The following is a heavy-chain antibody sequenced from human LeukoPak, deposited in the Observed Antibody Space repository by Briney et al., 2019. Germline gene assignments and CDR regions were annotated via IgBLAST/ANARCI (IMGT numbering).Heavy chain of an antibody. V-gene: IGHV4-59*10. J-gene: IGHJ5*02. D-gene: IGHD2-2*02. Sequence: SETLSLTCAVYGGSFSGYYWSWIRQPAGKGLEWIGRIYTSGSTNHNPSLKSRVTMSVDTSKNQFSLKLSSVTAADTAVYYCARYYCSSTSCYTPNWFDPWGQGTLVTVSS. CDR1: GGSFSGYY. CDR2: IYTSGST. CDR3: ARYYCSSTSCYTPNWFDP.